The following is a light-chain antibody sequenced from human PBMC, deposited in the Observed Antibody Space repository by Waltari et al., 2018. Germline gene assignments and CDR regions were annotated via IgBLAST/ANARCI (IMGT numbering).Light chain of an antibody. CDR3: MQTILLPLT. J-gene: IGKJ4*01. CDR1: QSLFHSDGKTY. V-gene: IGKV2D-29*01. Sequence: EIVMTQSPLSLSVTPGQPASISCKSTQSLFHSDGKTYLNWYLQKPGQPPQLLIHEVSKRFSGVSDRFSGGGSGTDFTLKISRVEAEDVGIYYCMQTILLPLTFGGGTKVEIK. CDR2: EVS.